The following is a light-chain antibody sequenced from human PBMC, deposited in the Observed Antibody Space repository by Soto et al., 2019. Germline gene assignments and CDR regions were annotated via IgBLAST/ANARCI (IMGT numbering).Light chain of an antibody. CDR1: GSNIGDNF. CDR2: GNN. J-gene: IGLJ2*01. V-gene: IGLV1-47*02. Sequence: QAVLPQPPSASGTPGQRVTISCSGSGSNIGDNFVYWYHHLPGTAPKLLIYGNNQRPSGVPDRFSGSKSGTSASLAISGLRSEDEGDYYCASWDDSLNGVLFGGGTKVTVL. CDR3: ASWDDSLNGVL.